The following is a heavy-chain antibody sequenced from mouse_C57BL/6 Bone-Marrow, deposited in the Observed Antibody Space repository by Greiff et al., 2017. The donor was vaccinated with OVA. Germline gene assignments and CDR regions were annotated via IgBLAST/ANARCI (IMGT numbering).Heavy chain of an antibody. J-gene: IGHJ2*01. V-gene: IGHV5-6*01. D-gene: IGHD2-3*01. CDR1: GFTFSSYG. CDR3: ARHDDGYFL. Sequence: EVQVVESGGDLVKPGGSLKLSCAASGFTFSSYGMSWVRQTPDKRLEWVATISSGGSYTYYPDSVKGRFTISRDNAKNTLYLQMSSLKSEDTAMYYCARHDDGYFLWGQGTTLTVSS. CDR2: ISSGGSYT.